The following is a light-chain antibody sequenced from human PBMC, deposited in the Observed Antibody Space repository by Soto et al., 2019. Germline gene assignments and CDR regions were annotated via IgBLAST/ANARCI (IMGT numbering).Light chain of an antibody. CDR3: QSYDNTLSGPIYV. V-gene: IGLV1-40*01. Sequence: QSVLTQPPSASGALGQRVTISCTGITSNIGAGYEVHWYQLLPGRAPKLLIYGNTNRPSGVPDRFSGSKSATSASLAITGLQAEDEAIYYCQSYDNTLSGPIYVFGTGTQLTVL. CDR2: GNT. J-gene: IGLJ1*01. CDR1: TSNIGAGYE.